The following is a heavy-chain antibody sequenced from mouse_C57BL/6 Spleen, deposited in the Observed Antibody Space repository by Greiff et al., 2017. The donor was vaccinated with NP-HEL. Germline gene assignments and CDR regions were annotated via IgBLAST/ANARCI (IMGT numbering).Heavy chain of an antibody. D-gene: IGHD3-2*02. CDR1: GFTFSSYA. CDR3: ARGTAQGGDYFDY. CDR2: ISDGGSYT. V-gene: IGHV5-4*03. Sequence: EVKVVESGGGLVKPGGSLKLSCAASGFTFSSYAMSWVRQTPEKRLEWVATISDGGSYTYYPDNVKGRFTISRDNAKNNLYLQMSHLKSEDTAMYYCARGTAQGGDYFDYWGQGTTLTVSS. J-gene: IGHJ2*01.